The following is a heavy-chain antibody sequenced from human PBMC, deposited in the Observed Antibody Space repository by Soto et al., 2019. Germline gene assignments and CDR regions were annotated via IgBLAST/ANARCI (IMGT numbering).Heavy chain of an antibody. CDR2: VIPIIGAS. Sequence: QVQLVQSGAEVKKPGSSVKVSCKASTDTFTGYTVTWVRQAPGQGLEWVGRVIPIIGASNFAQKFQGRVTISADKSADTAYMVLTGLTSEDTAVYYCARSRGSYYTNFDSWGQGTLVTVSS. J-gene: IGHJ4*02. CDR1: TDTFTGYT. CDR3: ARSRGSYYTNFDS. D-gene: IGHD3-10*01. V-gene: IGHV1-69*08.